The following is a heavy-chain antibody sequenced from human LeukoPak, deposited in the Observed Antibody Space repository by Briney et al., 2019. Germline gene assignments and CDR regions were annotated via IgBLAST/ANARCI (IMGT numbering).Heavy chain of an antibody. CDR1: GFTVSRNN. V-gene: IGHV3-53*05. Sequence: GGSLRLSCAASGFTVSRNNLIWVRQPPGKGLEWVSVIYSGDSTYYAESVQGRFTISRDNSKNTLYLQMNSLRAEDTAVYYCARDDAMIVVGGKGYYFDYWGQGTLVTVSS. CDR3: ARDDAMIVVGGKGYYFDY. J-gene: IGHJ4*02. D-gene: IGHD3-22*01. CDR2: IYSGDST.